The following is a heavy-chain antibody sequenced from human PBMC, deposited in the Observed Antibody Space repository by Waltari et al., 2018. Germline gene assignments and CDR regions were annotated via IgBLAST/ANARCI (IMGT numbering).Heavy chain of an antibody. CDR2: IYYSGST. D-gene: IGHD6-19*01. J-gene: IGHJ4*02. CDR1: GGSISSSSYY. V-gene: IGHV4-39*01. CDR3: ATKRESSASGFDY. Sequence: QLQLQESGPGLVKPSETLSFTCTVSGGSISSSSYYWGWIRQPPGKGLEWIGSIYYSGSTYYNPSLTSLVTIAVDTSKNQFSLKLSSVTAADTAVYYCATKRESSASGFDYWGQGTLVTVSS.